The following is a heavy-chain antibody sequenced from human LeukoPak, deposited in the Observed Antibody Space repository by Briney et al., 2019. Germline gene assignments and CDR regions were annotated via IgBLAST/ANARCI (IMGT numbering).Heavy chain of an antibody. CDR3: AREYSSSWGGWFDP. D-gene: IGHD6-6*01. Sequence: GGSLRLSCAASGFTVSSNYMSWVRQAPGKGLEWVSVIYSGGSTYYADSVKGRFTISRDNSKNTIYLQMNSLRAEDTAVYYCAREYSSSWGGWFDPWGQGTLVTVSS. J-gene: IGHJ5*02. CDR2: IYSGGST. V-gene: IGHV3-53*05. CDR1: GFTVSSNY.